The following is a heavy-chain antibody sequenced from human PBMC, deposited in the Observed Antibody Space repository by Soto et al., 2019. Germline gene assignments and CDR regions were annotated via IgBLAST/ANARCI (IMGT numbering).Heavy chain of an antibody. J-gene: IGHJ4*02. CDR1: GGSISGYY. CDR2: IYYNGTT. Sequence: PSETLSLTCTVSGGSISGYYWSWIRQPPGKGLEWIGYIYYNGTTKSNPSLKSRITMSLDTSKNQFSLKLNSVTAADTAIYYCARQQLGQYFDYWGQGTPVTVSS. V-gene: IGHV4-59*01. CDR3: ARQQLGQYFDY. D-gene: IGHD1-1*01.